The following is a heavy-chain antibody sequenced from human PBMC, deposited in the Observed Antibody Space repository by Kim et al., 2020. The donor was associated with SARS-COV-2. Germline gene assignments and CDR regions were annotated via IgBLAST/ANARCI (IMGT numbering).Heavy chain of an antibody. V-gene: IGHV3-23*01. D-gene: IGHD1-26*01. J-gene: IGHJ4*02. CDR3: AKDGPEGG. CDR2: GST. Sequence: GSTYYAGSVKGRFTISRDNSKNTLYLRMNSLRAEDTAVYYCAKDGPEGGWGQGTLVTVSS.